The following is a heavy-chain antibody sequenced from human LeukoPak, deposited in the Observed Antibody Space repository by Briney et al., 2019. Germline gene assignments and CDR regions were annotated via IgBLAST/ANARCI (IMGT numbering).Heavy chain of an antibody. Sequence: PGGSLRLSCAATGFTFNTYGMHWVRQAPGKGLEWLAVITSDGSNKHYADSVKGRFTISRDNSKNTLHLQMDSLRAEDTAVYYCARGDYYGSRGDYWGQGTLVTVSS. CDR3: ARGDYYGSRGDY. J-gene: IGHJ4*02. V-gene: IGHV3-30*03. CDR1: GFTFNTYG. CDR2: ITSDGSNK. D-gene: IGHD3-10*01.